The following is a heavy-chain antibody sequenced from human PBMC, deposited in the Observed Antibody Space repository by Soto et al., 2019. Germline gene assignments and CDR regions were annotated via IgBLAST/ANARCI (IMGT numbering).Heavy chain of an antibody. V-gene: IGHV4-34*01. CDR3: ARGLGFGRAFDI. J-gene: IGHJ3*02. CDR2: INHSGST. Sequence: SETLSLTCAVYGGSFSGYYWSWIRQPPGKGLEWIGEINHSGSTNYNPSLKSRVTISVDTSKNQFSLKLSSVTAADTAVYYCARGLGFGRAFDIWGQGTMVTVSS. CDR1: GGSFSGYY. D-gene: IGHD3-16*01.